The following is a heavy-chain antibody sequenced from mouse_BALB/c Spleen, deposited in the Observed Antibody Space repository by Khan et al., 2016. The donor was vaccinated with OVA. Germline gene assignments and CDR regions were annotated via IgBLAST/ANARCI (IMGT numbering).Heavy chain of an antibody. Sequence: EVELVESGGGLVKPGGSLKLSCSASGFTFSSYAMSWVRQTPEKRLELVATISSGGHYTFYPASVKGRFTISRDNARNTLYLQMSSLRSEDTAMYYCARSLVDYHAMDYWGQGTSVTVSS. D-gene: IGHD2-2*01. V-gene: IGHV5-9-3*01. CDR2: ISSGGHYT. CDR3: ARSLVDYHAMDY. J-gene: IGHJ4*01. CDR1: GFTFSSYA.